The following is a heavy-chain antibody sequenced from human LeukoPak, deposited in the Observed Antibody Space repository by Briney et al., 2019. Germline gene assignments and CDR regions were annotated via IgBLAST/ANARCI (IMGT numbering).Heavy chain of an antibody. CDR3: ARDRYGQRIFDY. Sequence: SQTLSLTCTVSGGSLSSGDYYWSWIRQPPGKGLEWIGYIYYSGSTYYNPSLKSRVTIPVDTSKNQFSLKLSSVTAADTAVYYCARDRYGQRIFDYWGQGTLVTVSS. CDR2: IYYSGST. V-gene: IGHV4-30-4*01. J-gene: IGHJ4*02. D-gene: IGHD3-16*02. CDR1: GGSLSSGDYY.